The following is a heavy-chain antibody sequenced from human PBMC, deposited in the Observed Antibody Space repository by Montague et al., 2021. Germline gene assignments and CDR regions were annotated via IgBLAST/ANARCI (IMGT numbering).Heavy chain of an antibody. CDR2: ST. V-gene: IGHV4-59*09. CDR3: ARGGGYYNSVLDV. Sequence: STDYSPSLQSRVTISLDTSKNQFSLKVTSVTAADTALYYCARGGGYYNSVLDVWGPGTTVTVYS. D-gene: IGHD3-22*01. J-gene: IGHJ6*02.